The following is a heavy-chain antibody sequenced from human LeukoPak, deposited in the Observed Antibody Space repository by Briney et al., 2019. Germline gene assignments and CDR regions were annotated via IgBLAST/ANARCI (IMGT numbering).Heavy chain of an antibody. CDR1: GYTFTKYG. V-gene: IGHV1-2*02. CDR3: ARGYYDILTGYLDY. CDR2: INPNSGGT. J-gene: IGHJ4*02. Sequence: ASVKVSCKASGYTFTKYGINWVRQAPGQGLEWMGWINPNSGGTNYAQKFQGRVTMTRDTSISTAYMELSRLRSDDTAVYYCARGYYDILTGYLDYWGQGTLVTVSS. D-gene: IGHD3-9*01.